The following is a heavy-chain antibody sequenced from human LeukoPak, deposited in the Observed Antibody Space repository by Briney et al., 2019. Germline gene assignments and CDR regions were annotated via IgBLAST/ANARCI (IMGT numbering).Heavy chain of an antibody. Sequence: GGSLRLSCAASGFNYSSYTMNWVRQAQGKGWEGVSAISGSGGSTYYADSVKGRFTISRDNSKNTLYLQMNSLRAEDTAVYYCAKDQRPVAGRSYFDYWGQGTLVTVSS. CDR2: ISGSGGST. D-gene: IGHD6-19*01. CDR1: GFNYSSYT. J-gene: IGHJ4*02. V-gene: IGHV3-23*01. CDR3: AKDQRPVAGRSYFDY.